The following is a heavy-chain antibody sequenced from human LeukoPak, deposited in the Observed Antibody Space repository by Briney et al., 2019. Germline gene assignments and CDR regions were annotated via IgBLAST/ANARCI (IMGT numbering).Heavy chain of an antibody. D-gene: IGHD1-1*01. Sequence: GGSLRLSCAASGFTFSSYWMSWVRQAPGKGLEWVANIKQDGSEKYYVDSVKGRFTISRDNAKNSLYLQMNSLRAEDTAVYYCARDERARLGQLGTVNWFDPWGQGTLVTVSS. V-gene: IGHV3-7*01. J-gene: IGHJ5*02. CDR1: GFTFSSYW. CDR3: ARDERARLGQLGTVNWFDP. CDR2: IKQDGSEK.